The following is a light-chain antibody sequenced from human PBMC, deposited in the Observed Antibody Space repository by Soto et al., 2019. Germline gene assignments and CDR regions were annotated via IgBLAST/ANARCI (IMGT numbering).Light chain of an antibody. Sequence: DIQMTQSPSSLSASVGDRVTITCRASQSISSYLNWYQQKPGKAPKLLIYAASSLQSGVPPRFSGSGSGTDFTLTISSLQPEDFATYYCQQSYSTPVYTFGQGTKVDIK. CDR1: QSISSY. V-gene: IGKV1-39*01. CDR3: QQSYSTPVYT. J-gene: IGKJ2*01. CDR2: AAS.